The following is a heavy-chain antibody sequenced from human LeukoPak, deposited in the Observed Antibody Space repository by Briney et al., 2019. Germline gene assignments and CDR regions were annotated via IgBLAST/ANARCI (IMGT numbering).Heavy chain of an antibody. CDR2: IYLSGST. V-gene: IGHV4-38-2*02. J-gene: IGHJ4*02. D-gene: IGHD3-9*01. Sequence: SETLSLTCTVSGYSISSGYYWGWIRQPPGKGLEWIGSIYLSGSTYYNPSLKSRVTISVDTSKNPFSLKLSSVTAADTAVYYCAREGQINVLRYFDWLSEIDYWGQGTLVTVSS. CDR3: AREGQINVLRYFDWLSEIDY. CDR1: GYSISSGYY.